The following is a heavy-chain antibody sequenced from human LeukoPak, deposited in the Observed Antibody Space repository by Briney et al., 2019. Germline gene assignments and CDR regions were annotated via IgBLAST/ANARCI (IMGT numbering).Heavy chain of an antibody. V-gene: IGHV3-48*04. CDR2: ISSSSTSI. Sequence: GGSLRLSCAASGFTFSSYGMHWVRQAPGKGLEWVSYISSSSTSIYYADSVKGRFTISRDNAKNSLYLQMNSLRAEDTALYYCAKSARGLHYFDYWGQGTLVTVSS. J-gene: IGHJ4*02. D-gene: IGHD3-10*01. CDR1: GFTFSSYG. CDR3: AKSARGLHYFDY.